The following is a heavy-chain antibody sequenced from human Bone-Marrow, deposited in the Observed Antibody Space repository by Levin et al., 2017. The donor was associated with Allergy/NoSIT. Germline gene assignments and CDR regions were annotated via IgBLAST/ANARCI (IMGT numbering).Heavy chain of an antibody. CDR1: GFTLSDYY. V-gene: IGHV3-30-3*01. CDR2: ISSDGSSK. J-gene: IGHJ6*02. D-gene: IGHD3-3*01. CDR3: ARVRRGDFWSGYYGYYYYYGMDV. Sequence: GGSLRLSCAASGFTLSDYYMSWIRQAPGKGLEWVALISSDGSSKYYADSVKGRFTISRDNSKNTLYLEMSSLRAEDTAVYYCARVRRGDFWSGYYGYYYYYGMDVWGQGTTVTVSS.